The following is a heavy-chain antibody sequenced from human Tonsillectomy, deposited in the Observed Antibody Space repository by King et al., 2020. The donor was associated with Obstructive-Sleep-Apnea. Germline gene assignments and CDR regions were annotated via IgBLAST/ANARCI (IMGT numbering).Heavy chain of an antibody. Sequence: GAGAGRVRPSQTLSLTCTVAGGSISSGDDYWSWIRQPPGKGLEWSGYIYYSGTTYYNPSLNSRVTISVDTSKNLFSLKLRSVTAADTAVYYCARDHGGAPPYYFDYWGKGTLVTVSS. D-gene: IGHD3-10*01. CDR2: IYYSGTT. V-gene: IGHV4-30-4*01. CDR1: GGSISSGDDY. CDR3: ARDHGGAPPYYFDY. J-gene: IGHJ4*02.